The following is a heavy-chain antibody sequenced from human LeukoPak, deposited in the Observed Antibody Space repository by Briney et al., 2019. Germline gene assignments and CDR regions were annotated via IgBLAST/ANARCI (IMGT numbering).Heavy chain of an antibody. CDR2: IILIFGTE. D-gene: IGHD6-19*01. J-gene: IGHJ6*02. V-gene: IGHV1-69*01. Sequence: SVKVSCKPSVGLVSRYAISLVRQAPGHGLEWMGGIILIFGTENYAQKFQGRVTITADESTSTAYMELSNLRSEDTAVYYCAAGRPYSSGWYGMDVWGQGTTVTVSS. CDR3: AAGRPYSSGWYGMDV. CDR1: VGLVSRYA.